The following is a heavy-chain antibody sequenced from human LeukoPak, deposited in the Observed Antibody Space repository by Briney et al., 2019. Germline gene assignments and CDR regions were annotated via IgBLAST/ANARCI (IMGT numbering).Heavy chain of an antibody. J-gene: IGHJ4*02. D-gene: IGHD4-17*01. CDR3: AREGDYYD. CDR2: IFHNDNT. V-gene: IGHV4-38-2*02. Sequence: PSETLSLTCAVSGYSISSGYYWGWVRQPPGKGLEWIGSIFHNDNTYYNPSLKSRVIISVDTSKNQFSLNLTSVSAADTAVYNCAREGDYYDWGQGTLVTVSS. CDR1: GYSISSGYY.